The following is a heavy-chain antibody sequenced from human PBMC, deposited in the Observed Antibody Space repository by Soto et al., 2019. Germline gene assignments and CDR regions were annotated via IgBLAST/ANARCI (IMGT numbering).Heavy chain of an antibody. CDR1: GFTFSIHG. Sequence: GGSLRLSCAASGFTFSIHGMSWLRQAPGKGLGWVSAIDSGGGITNYVDSVKGRFTMSRDNSKDTLFLQMNGLRAEDTAVYYCAKARDSGSYRPFDHWGPGTLVTVSS. V-gene: IGHV3-23*01. CDR3: AKARDSGSYRPFDH. CDR2: IDSGGGIT. D-gene: IGHD3-22*01. J-gene: IGHJ4*02.